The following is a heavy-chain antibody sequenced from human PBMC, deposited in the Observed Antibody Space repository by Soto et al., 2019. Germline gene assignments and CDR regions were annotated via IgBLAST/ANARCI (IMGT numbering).Heavy chain of an antibody. V-gene: IGHV3-9*01. Sequence: EVQLVESGGGLVQPGRSLRLSCAASGFTFDDYAMHWVRQAPGKGLEWVSGISWNSGSIGYADSVKGRFTISRDNAKNSLYLQMNSLRAEDTAWYYCAKGGWYEGIAEDFQHWGQGTLVTVSS. CDR1: GFTFDDYA. J-gene: IGHJ1*01. D-gene: IGHD6-19*01. CDR2: ISWNSGSI. CDR3: AKGGWYEGIAEDFQH.